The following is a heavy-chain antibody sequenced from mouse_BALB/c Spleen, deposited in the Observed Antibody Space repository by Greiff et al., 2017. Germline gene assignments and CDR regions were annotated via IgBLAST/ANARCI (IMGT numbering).Heavy chain of an antibody. D-gene: IGHD3-1*01. J-gene: IGHJ1*01. Sequence: QVQLKQSGAELMKPGASVKISCKATGYTFSSYWIEWVKQRPGHGLEWIGEILPGSGSTNYNEKFKGKATFTADTSSNTAYMQLSSLTSEDSAVYYCARSGAGWYFDVWGAGTTVTVSS. CDR3: ARSGAGWYFDV. V-gene: IGHV1-9*01. CDR1: GYTFSSYW. CDR2: ILPGSGST.